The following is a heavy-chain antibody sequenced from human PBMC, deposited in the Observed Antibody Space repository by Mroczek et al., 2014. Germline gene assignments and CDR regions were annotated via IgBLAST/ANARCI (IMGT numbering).Heavy chain of an antibody. CDR2: ISYDGSNK. V-gene: IGHV3-30*03. J-gene: IGHJ4*02. D-gene: IGHD3-10*01. CDR3: ARAYGSGSHTLDY. CDR1: GFTFSSYG. Sequence: QVQLVQSGGGVVQPGRSLRLSCAASGFTFSSYGMHWVRQAPGKGLEWVAVISYDGSNKYYADSVKGRFTISRDNSKNTLYLQMNSLRAEDTAVYYCARAYGSGSHTLDYWGQGTLVTVSS.